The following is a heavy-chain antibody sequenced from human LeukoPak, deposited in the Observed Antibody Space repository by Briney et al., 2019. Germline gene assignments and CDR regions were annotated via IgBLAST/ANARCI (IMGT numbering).Heavy chain of an antibody. CDR2: IYHSGSS. V-gene: IGHV4-38-2*02. CDR3: AREFGEPLDAFDI. D-gene: IGHD3-10*01. J-gene: IGHJ3*02. CDR1: GYSVSTGYY. Sequence: SETLSLTCTVSGYSVSTGYYWGWIRQPPGKGLEWIGSIYHSGSSYYSPSLKSRVTMSVDTPRNQFSLKLSSVTAADTAVYYCAREFGEPLDAFDIWGQGTMVTVSS.